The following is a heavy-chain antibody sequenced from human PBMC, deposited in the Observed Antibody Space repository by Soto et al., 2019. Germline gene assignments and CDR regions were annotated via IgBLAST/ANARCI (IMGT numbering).Heavy chain of an antibody. J-gene: IGHJ4*02. D-gene: IGHD3-22*01. Sequence: QMQLVQSGPEVKKPGTSVKVSCKASGFAFTNSAVQWVRQARGQRLEWIGRIVVGSGKSDSVQKFQERVTITRDMSTTTAYMELSSLRYDDTAVHYCAAVPYYDDGCDYFDYWGQGTLVTVSS. V-gene: IGHV1-58*01. CDR2: IVVGSGKS. CDR3: AAVPYYDDGCDYFDY. CDR1: GFAFTNSA.